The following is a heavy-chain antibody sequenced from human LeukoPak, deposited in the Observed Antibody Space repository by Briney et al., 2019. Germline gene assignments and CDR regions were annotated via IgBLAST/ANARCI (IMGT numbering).Heavy chain of an antibody. J-gene: IGHJ5*02. Sequence: ASVKVSCKASGYTFTSYDINWVRQATGQGLEWMGWMNPKSGNTGYAQKFQGRVTMTRNTSISTAYMELSSLRSEDTAVYYCARPRVPAAISYNWFDPWGQGTLVTVSS. D-gene: IGHD2-2*02. CDR3: ARPRVPAAISYNWFDP. CDR2: MNPKSGNT. V-gene: IGHV1-8*01. CDR1: GYTFTSYD.